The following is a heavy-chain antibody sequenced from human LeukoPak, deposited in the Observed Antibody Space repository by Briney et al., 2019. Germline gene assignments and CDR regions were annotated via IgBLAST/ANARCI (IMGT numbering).Heavy chain of an antibody. Sequence: PSETLSLTCTVSGYSLSSGYYWGWIRQPPGKGLEWIGNIYHTGSTYYNVSLHSRATISLDTSNNKFSLKLNSVTAADTAVYYCARLSVSLNAFDMWGQGTMVTVSS. CDR3: ARLSVSLNAFDM. CDR2: IYHTGST. CDR1: GYSLSSGYY. V-gene: IGHV4-38-2*02. J-gene: IGHJ3*02.